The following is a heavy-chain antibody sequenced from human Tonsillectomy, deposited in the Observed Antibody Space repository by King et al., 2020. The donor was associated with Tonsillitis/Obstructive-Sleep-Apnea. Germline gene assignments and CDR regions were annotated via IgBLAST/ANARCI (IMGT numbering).Heavy chain of an antibody. CDR2: IYPGDSDT. CDR1: GYSFTTYW. J-gene: IGHJ4*02. D-gene: IGHD6-13*01. CDR3: ARCIASAGTEWDY. V-gene: IGHV5-51*03. Sequence: VQLVESGAVVKKPGESLKISCKGSGYSFTTYWIGWVRQMPGKGLEWMGIIYPGDSDTRYSPSFQGQVTISADKSISTAYLQWSSLKASDTAMYYCARCIASAGTEWDYWGQGTLVTVSS.